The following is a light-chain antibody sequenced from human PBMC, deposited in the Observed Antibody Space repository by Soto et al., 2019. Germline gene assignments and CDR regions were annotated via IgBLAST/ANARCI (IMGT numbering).Light chain of an antibody. CDR3: LEHNSYPRT. CDR1: QGIAND. Sequence: DIQMTQSPSSLSASVGDRVTFTCRASQGIANDLAWYQQKPTKAPKRLIYAASSLQSGVPSRFSGSGAGTEFPLTISSLQPEDFGTSYCLEHNSYPRTFGGGTTLEI. V-gene: IGKV1-17*01. CDR2: AAS. J-gene: IGKJ4*01.